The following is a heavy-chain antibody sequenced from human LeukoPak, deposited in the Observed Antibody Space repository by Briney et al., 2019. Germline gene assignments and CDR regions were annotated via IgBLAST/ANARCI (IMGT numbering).Heavy chain of an antibody. CDR1: GFTFNNYW. V-gene: IGHV3-7*01. CDR3: ARTPDGADY. CDR2: IKQDGTEI. J-gene: IGHJ4*02. D-gene: IGHD3-10*01. Sequence: GGALRLSCAASGFTFNNYWMTWFRQAPGKGLEWVANIKQDGTEIYYVDSVRGRFIISRDNAENSLYLQMNSLRVEDTAVYYCARTPDGADYWGQGTLVTVSS.